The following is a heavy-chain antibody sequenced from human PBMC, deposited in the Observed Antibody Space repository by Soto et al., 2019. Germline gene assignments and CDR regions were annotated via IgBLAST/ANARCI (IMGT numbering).Heavy chain of an antibody. D-gene: IGHD2-8*01. V-gene: IGHV4-39*01. Sequence: PSETLSLTCTVSGGSISSSSYYWGWIRQPPGKGLEWIGSIYYSGSTYYNPSLKSRVTISVDTSKNQFSLKLSSVTAADTAVYYCARVLMVRIVNYWGQGTLVTVSS. CDR2: IYYSGST. CDR3: ARVLMVRIVNY. J-gene: IGHJ4*02. CDR1: GGSISSSSYY.